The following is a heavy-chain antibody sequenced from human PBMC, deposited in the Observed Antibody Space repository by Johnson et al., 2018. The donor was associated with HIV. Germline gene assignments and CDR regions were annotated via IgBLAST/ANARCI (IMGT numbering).Heavy chain of an antibody. CDR2: ISYDGSNK. D-gene: IGHD6-13*01. J-gene: IGHJ3*02. CDR3: ARDGHSSTPRCAFDI. CDR1: GFTFRNYA. Sequence: QMQLVESGGGVVQPGTSLRLSCAASGFTFRNYAMHWVRQAPGKGLEWVAVISYDGSNKCYADSVKGRFTISRDNSKNTLSLQMNSLRPEDTAVYYCARDGHSSTPRCAFDIWGQGTMVTVSS. V-gene: IGHV3-30*04.